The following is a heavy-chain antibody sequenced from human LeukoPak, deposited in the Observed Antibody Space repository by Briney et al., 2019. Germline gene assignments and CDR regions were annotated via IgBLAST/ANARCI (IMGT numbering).Heavy chain of an antibody. D-gene: IGHD6-19*01. CDR2: INSDGSST. CDR3: AATIGGHRGLLAGTDIDY. Sequence: GGSLRLSCAASGFTFSSYWMHWVRQAPGKGLVWVSRINSDGSSTSYADSVKGRFTISRDNAKNSLYLQMNSLRAEDTAVYYCAATIGGHRGLLAGTDIDYWGQGTLVTVSS. V-gene: IGHV3-74*01. J-gene: IGHJ4*02. CDR1: GFTFSSYW.